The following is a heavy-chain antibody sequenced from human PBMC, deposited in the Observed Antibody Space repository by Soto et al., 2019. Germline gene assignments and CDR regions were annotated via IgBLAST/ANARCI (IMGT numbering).Heavy chain of an antibody. CDR2: ISDSDGGT. CDR1: GFAFSAYA. CDR3: AKEGTPYTSSHLDN. V-gene: IGHV3-23*01. J-gene: IGHJ4*02. Sequence: EVHLLESGGGLVQPGGSLRLSCAASGFAFSAYAMTWVRQAPGKGLEWVSDISDSDGGTHYADSVKGRFTISRDNAKNTLYLLMDRLRVEDAAVYYCAKEGTPYTSSHLDNWGQGTLVTVSS. D-gene: IGHD6-19*01.